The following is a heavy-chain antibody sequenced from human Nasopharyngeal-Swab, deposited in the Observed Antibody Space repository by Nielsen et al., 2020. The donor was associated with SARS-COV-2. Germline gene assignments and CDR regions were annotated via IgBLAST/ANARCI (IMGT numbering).Heavy chain of an antibody. CDR3: ARAAGECSRINCYTELYYYYYYMDF. J-gene: IGHJ6*03. V-gene: IGHV1-2*04. CDR1: GYTFTSYY. D-gene: IGHD2-2*02. CDR2: INPYSGGT. Sequence: ASVKVSCKASGYTFTSYYMHWVRQAPGQGLEWMGWINPYSGGTNYAQKFQGWVTMTRDTSTSTAYMGMSRLRSDDTAVYYCARAAGECSRINCYTELYYYYYYMDFWGKGTTVTVSS.